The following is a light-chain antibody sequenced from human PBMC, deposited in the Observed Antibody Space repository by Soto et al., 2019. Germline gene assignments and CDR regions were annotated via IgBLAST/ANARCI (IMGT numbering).Light chain of an antibody. Sequence: DIQMTQSPSTLSASVGARVTITCRASQSISNCLAWYQQKPGKAPNLLIYVASSLESGGPSRFSGSGSGTEFTLNISSLQPDDFATSYCQQYNNYPYTFGQGTKLEIK. J-gene: IGKJ2*01. V-gene: IGKV1-5*01. CDR1: QSISNC. CDR2: VAS. CDR3: QQYNNYPYT.